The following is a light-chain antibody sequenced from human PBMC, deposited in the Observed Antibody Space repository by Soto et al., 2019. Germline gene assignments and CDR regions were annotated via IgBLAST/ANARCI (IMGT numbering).Light chain of an antibody. J-gene: IGKJ1*01. CDR1: QNIARY. CDR2: AAS. V-gene: IGKV1-39*01. CDR3: QQTYSTPAST. Sequence: DIQMTQSPSSLSASVGDRVTITCRASQNIARYLNWYQHKPGKAPELLIYAASNLQDGVPSRFSGSGSGTEFTLTISSLQPEDFALSYCQQTYSTPASTFGQGTSVDVK.